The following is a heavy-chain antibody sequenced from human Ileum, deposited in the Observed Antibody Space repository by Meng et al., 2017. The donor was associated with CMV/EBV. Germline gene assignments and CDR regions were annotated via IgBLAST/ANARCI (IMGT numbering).Heavy chain of an antibody. V-gene: IGHV3-7*03. CDR1: GFNFGDYW. CDR3: AKDLRGSSAWYFDY. CDR2: IKQDGSKK. D-gene: IGHD6-19*01. J-gene: IGHJ4*02. Sequence: GGSLRLSCAAAGFNFGDYWMSWVRQSPEKGLGWVADIKQDGSKKYYAASVKGRLTISRDNAERSLYLQMNSLRPEDTALYYCAKDLRGSSAWYFDYWGQGTLVTVSS.